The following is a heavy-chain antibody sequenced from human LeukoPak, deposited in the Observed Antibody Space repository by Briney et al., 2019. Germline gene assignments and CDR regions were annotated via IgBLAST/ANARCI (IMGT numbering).Heavy chain of an antibody. Sequence: KPSETLSLTCTVSGGSISSSSYYWGWIRQPPGKGLEWIGSIYYSGSTYYNPSLKSRVTISVDTSKNQFSLKLSSVTAADTAVYYCAIFSRITIFGVVTPDNDYWGQGTIVTVSS. D-gene: IGHD3-3*01. CDR2: IYYSGST. CDR1: GGSISSSSYY. V-gene: IGHV4-39*01. CDR3: AIFSRITIFGVVTPDNDY. J-gene: IGHJ4*02.